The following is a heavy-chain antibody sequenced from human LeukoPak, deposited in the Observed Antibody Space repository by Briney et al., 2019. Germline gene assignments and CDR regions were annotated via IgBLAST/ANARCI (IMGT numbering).Heavy chain of an antibody. D-gene: IGHD5-18*01. Sequence: SETLSLTCTVSGGSISNYYCNWIRQSAGKGLEWIGRIYTSGSTNYNPSLKSRVTMSVDTSKNQFSLKLSSVTAADTAVYYCATTPGGHTYGYFDPWGPGTLVTVSS. CDR1: GGSISNYY. CDR2: IYTSGST. CDR3: ATTPGGHTYGYFDP. V-gene: IGHV4-4*07. J-gene: IGHJ5*02.